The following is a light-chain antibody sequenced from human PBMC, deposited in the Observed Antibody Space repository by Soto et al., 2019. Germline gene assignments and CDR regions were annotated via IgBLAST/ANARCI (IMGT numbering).Light chain of an antibody. CDR3: QQYNNWRWT. J-gene: IGKJ1*01. V-gene: IGKV3-15*01. CDR1: QSISDT. CDR2: GAS. Sequence: IVLTQSPGTLSLSPGERATLSCRASQSISDTLAWYQQKPGQAPRLLIHGASTRAPGFPARFSGSGSGTDFTLTISSLQSEDFAVYYCQQYNNWRWTFGQGTKVDIK.